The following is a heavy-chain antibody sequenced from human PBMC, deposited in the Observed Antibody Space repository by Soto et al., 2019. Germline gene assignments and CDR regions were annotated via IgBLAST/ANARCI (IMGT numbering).Heavy chain of an antibody. D-gene: IGHD6-13*01. V-gene: IGHV3-30-3*01. J-gene: IGHJ4*02. Sequence: QVQLVESGGGVVQPGRSLRLSCAASGFTFSSYAMHWVRQAPGKGLEWVAGISYDGSNKYYADSVKGRFTISRDNSQNTLYLQLNSLRAEDTAVYYCARFPRSWYYFDYWGEGPLVSVSS. CDR1: GFTFSSYA. CDR3: ARFPRSWYYFDY. CDR2: ISYDGSNK.